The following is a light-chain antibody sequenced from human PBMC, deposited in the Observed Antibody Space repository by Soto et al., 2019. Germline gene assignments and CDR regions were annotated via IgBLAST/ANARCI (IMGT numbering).Light chain of an antibody. J-gene: IGKJ1*01. Sequence: EIVLTQSPGTLSLSPVERATLSCRASQSVSSSYLAWYQQKPGQAARLLIYGASSRATGIPDRFSGSGSGTDFTLTISSLQSEDFAVYYCQQYDYWPRTCGQGTKVDIK. CDR1: QSVSSSY. CDR2: GAS. CDR3: QQYDYWPRT. V-gene: IGKV3-20*01.